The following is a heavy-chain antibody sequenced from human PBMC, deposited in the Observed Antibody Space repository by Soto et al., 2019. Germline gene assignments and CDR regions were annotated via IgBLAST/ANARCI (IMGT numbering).Heavy chain of an antibody. CDR1: GFTFSSYA. CDR3: AREGVVTHYYGMDV. CDR2: ISYDGSNK. J-gene: IGHJ6*02. V-gene: IGHV3-30-3*01. Sequence: QVQLVESGGGVVQPGRSLRLSCAASGFTFSSYAMHWVRQAPGKGLEWVAVISYDGSNKYYADSVKGRFTISRDNSKNTLYLQMNSLRAEDTAVYYCAREGVVTHYYGMDVWGQGTTVTVSS. D-gene: IGHD3-22*01.